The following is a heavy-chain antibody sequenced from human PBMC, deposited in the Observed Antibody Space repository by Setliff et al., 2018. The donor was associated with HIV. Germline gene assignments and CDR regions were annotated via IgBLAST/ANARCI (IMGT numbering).Heavy chain of an antibody. J-gene: IGHJ6*02. D-gene: IGHD3-10*01. CDR3: ARSVIGYYYYGMDV. Sequence: GGSLRLSCAASGFTFSSYGMHWVRQAPGKGLEWVAFIRFDGSTKYYADSVKGRFTISRDNSKNTLYLQMNSLRAEDTAVYYCARSVIGYYYYGMDVWGQGTLVTVSS. CDR1: GFTFSSYG. CDR2: IRFDGSTK. V-gene: IGHV3-30*02.